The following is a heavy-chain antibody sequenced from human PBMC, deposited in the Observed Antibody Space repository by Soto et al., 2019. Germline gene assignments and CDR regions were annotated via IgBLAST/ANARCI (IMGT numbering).Heavy chain of an antibody. D-gene: IGHD6-19*01. CDR2: IWYDGSNK. Sequence: GGSLRLSCAASGFTFISYGMHWVLQAPGKGLEWVAVIWYDGSNKYYADSVKGRFTISRDNSKNTLYLQMNSLRAEDTAVYYCARDRRSGWDYFDYWGQGTLVTVSS. CDR3: ARDRRSGWDYFDY. V-gene: IGHV3-33*01. CDR1: GFTFISYG. J-gene: IGHJ4*02.